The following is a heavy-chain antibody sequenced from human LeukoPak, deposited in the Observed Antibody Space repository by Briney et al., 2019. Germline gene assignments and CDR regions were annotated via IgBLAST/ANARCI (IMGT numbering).Heavy chain of an antibody. J-gene: IGHJ5*02. CDR3: ARAPWKQLSTGYNWFDP. CDR2: IYYSGST. Sequence: PSETLSLTCTVSGGSISSYYWSWIRQPPGKGLELIGYIYYSGSTNYNPSLKSRVTISVDTSKNQFSLKLSSVTAADTAVYYYARAPWKQLSTGYNWFDPWGQGTLVTVSS. CDR1: GGSISSYY. V-gene: IGHV4-59*01. D-gene: IGHD6-13*01.